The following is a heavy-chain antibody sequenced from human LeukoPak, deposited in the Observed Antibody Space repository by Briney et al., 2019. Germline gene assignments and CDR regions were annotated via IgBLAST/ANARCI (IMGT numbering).Heavy chain of an antibody. CDR2: INAGNGNT. V-gene: IGHV1-3*01. D-gene: IGHD2-15*01. CDR3: ARGPYCSGGSCSDYYYYGMDV. Sequence: ASVKVSCKASGYTFTSYAMHWVRQAPGQRLEWMGWINAGNGNTKYSQKFQGRVIITRDTSASTAYMELSSLRSEDTAVYYCARGPYCSGGSCSDYYYYGMDVWGQGTTVTVSS. J-gene: IGHJ6*02. CDR1: GYTFTSYA.